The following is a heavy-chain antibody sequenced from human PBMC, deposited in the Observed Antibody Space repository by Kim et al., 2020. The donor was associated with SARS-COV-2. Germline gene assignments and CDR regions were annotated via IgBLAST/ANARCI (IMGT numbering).Heavy chain of an antibody. Sequence: SQTLSLTCAISGDSVSSNSAAWNWIRQSPSRGLEWLGRTYYRSKWYNDYAVSVKSRITINPDTSKNQFSLQLNSVTPEDTAVYYCARDHSSGWYLDNSWFDPWGQGTLVTVSS. CDR1: GDSVSSNSAA. CDR2: TYYRSKWYN. V-gene: IGHV6-1*01. J-gene: IGHJ5*02. D-gene: IGHD6-19*01. CDR3: ARDHSSGWYLDNSWFDP.